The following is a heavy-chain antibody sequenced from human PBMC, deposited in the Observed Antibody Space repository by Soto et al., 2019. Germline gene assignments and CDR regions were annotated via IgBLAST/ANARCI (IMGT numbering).Heavy chain of an antibody. CDR3: ARTDGYTYGFDY. D-gene: IGHD5-12*01. CDR2: IYYSGST. Sequence: XETLSGTSTVSGVSRSSSRCYWDWIRQPPGKGLEWIGIIYYSGSTSYNPSLKSRVTISVDTCKSHYSLNLSSGTAADTAVYYCARTDGYTYGFDYCRQRTMVTVAS. V-gene: IGHV4-39*02. CDR1: GVSRSSSRCY. J-gene: IGHJ4*02.